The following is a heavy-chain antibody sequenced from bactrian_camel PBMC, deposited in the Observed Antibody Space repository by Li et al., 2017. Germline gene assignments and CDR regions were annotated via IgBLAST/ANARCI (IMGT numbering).Heavy chain of an antibody. V-gene: IGHV3S31*01. J-gene: IGHJ4*01. CDR3: VQGVWYSTYGDIQRHQ. CDR2: ITSGGGST. Sequence: VQLVESGGGLVQPGGSLRLSCVASGFTFSISAMSWARQAPGKELEWVSGITSGGGSTYYADSVKGRFTISRDNAKNTLYLQLNSLKTEDTAMYFCVQGVWYSTYGDIQRHQRGQGTQVTVS. D-gene: IGHD7*01. CDR1: GFTFSISA.